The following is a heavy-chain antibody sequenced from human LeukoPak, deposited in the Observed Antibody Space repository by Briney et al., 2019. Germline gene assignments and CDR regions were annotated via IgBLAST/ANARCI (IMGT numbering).Heavy chain of an antibody. CDR2: ISGSCANT. CDR3: AKERAGYTNPYYFDY. J-gene: IGHJ4*02. CDR1: GFTFSTYA. V-gene: IGHV3-23*01. Sequence: GGSLRLSCAASGFTFSTYAMSWVRQAPGKGLEWVSTISGSCANTYYADSVRRRFTISRHNSKNTLYLHMNRLRADYTAVYHCAKERAGYTNPYYFDYWGQGTLVTVSS. D-gene: IGHD3-16*02.